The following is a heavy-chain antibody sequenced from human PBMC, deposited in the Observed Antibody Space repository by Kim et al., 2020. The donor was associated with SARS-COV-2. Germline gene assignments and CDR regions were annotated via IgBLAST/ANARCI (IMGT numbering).Heavy chain of an antibody. CDR1: GASVSSRSYY. D-gene: IGHD5-18*01. Sequence: SETLSLTCGVSGASVSSRSYYWSWLRQHSVTGLEWIGYIDHSGSTFYKSSLTSRATLSVDTSRNQFSLRLTSVTAADTATYFCARGSRKQLWLHDVWGQGTTVIVSS. J-gene: IGHJ6*02. V-gene: IGHV4-31*11. CDR3: ARGSRKQLWLHDV. CDR2: IDHSGST.